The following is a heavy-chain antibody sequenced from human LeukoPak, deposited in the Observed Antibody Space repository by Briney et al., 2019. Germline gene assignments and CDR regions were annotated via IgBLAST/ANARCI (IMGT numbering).Heavy chain of an antibody. V-gene: IGHV4-59*01. CDR3: ARGGERAADDYFDY. J-gene: IGHJ4*02. CDR1: GGSISSYY. D-gene: IGHD2-15*01. CDR2: IYYSGST. Sequence: SETLSLTCTVSGGSISSYYWSWIRQPPGKGLEWIRYIYYSGSTNYNPSLKSRVTISVDTSKNQFSLKLSSVTAADTAVYYCARGGERAADDYFDYWGQGTLVTVSS.